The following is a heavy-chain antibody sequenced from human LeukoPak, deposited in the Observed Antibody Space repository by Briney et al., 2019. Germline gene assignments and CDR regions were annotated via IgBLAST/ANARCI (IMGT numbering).Heavy chain of an antibody. CDR1: GVATGNFY. V-gene: IGHV4-4*07. D-gene: IGHD3-10*01. CDR2: LFASGTT. J-gene: IGHJ6*02. CDR3: VREAYHTYYRGMDV. Sequence: SETLSLTCTVSGVATGNFYWSWIRQSAGKGLEWIGRLFASGTTSINPSVKSRATMSVDRSKNQFFLNLTSVTAADTAVYYCVREAYHTYYRGMDVWGLGTTVIVSS.